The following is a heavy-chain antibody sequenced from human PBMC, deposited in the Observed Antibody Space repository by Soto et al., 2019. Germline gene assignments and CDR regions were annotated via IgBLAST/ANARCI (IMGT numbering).Heavy chain of an antibody. J-gene: IGHJ4*02. D-gene: IGHD6-19*01. CDR2: ITDDGRNT. V-gene: IGHV3-30*04. Sequence: GGSLRLSCAASGFTFSSYAMSWVRQAPGKGLEWVAVITDDGRNTHYADSVKGRFTISRDSSKNTVSLEMTSLRAEDTAVYYCAKGGRQWLVTSDFNYWGQGALVTVSS. CDR3: AKGGRQWLVTSDFNY. CDR1: GFTFSSYA.